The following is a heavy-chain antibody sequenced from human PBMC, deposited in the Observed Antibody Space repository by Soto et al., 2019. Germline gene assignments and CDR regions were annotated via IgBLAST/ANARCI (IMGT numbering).Heavy chain of an antibody. D-gene: IGHD1-26*01. CDR2: IYYSGST. CDR1: GGSISSYY. Sequence: SETLSLTCTFSGGSISSYYWSWIRQPPGKGLEWIGYIYYSGSTNYNPSLKSRVTISVDTSKNQFPLKLSSVTAADTAVYYCARGLSGSLDYWGQGTLVTVSS. CDR3: ARGLSGSLDY. V-gene: IGHV4-59*01. J-gene: IGHJ4*02.